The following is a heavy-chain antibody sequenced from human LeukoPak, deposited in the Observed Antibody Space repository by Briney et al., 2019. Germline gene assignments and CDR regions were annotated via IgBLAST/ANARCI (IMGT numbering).Heavy chain of an antibody. CDR3: ARGAGKLWPVDY. V-gene: IGHV4-34*01. CDR2: INHSGST. J-gene: IGHJ4*02. Sequence: SETLSLTYAVYGRPFRGYYLSWLRQPPAKGLHWIEEINHSGSTNYNPSLKSRVTISVDTSKKQFSLKLSSVTAADTAVYYCARGAGKLWPVDYWGQGTLVTVSS. D-gene: IGHD5-18*01. CDR1: GRPFRGYY.